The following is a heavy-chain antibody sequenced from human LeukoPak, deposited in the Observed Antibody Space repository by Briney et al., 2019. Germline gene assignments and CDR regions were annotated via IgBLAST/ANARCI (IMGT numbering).Heavy chain of an antibody. V-gene: IGHV3-9*01. CDR1: GFTFDDYA. CDR3: ARAGWFGELLSPYYFDY. J-gene: IGHJ4*02. Sequence: GGSLRLSCAASGFTFDDYAMHWVRQAPGKGLEWVSGISWNSGSIGYADSVKGRFTISRDNAKNSLYLQMNSLRDEDTAVYYCARAGWFGELLSPYYFDYWGQGTLVTVSS. CDR2: ISWNSGSI. D-gene: IGHD3-10*01.